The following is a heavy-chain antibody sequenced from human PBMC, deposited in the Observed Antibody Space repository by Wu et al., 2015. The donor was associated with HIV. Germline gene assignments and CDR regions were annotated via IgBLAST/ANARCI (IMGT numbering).Heavy chain of an antibody. J-gene: IGHJ6*02. CDR3: AKTNRIVTDGIDFYHFYGMDV. CDR1: GATFSSYA. Sequence: QVRLVQSGTEVKKPGSSVKVSCKASGATFSSYAISWLRQAPGQGLEWMGRINPTFGTTNYAQKFQGRVTITADESTSTAYMNLRSLRSEDTAIYYCAKTNRIVTDGIDFYHFYGMDVWGQGTTITVS. V-gene: IGHV1-69*13. D-gene: IGHD2/OR15-2a*01. CDR2: INPTFGTT.